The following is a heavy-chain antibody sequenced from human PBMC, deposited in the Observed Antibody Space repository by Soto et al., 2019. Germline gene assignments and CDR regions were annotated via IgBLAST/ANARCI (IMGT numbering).Heavy chain of an antibody. CDR1: GGSISSGGYY. CDR2: IYYSGST. Sequence: PSETLSLTCTVSGGSISSGGYYWSWIRQHPGKGLEWIGYIYYSGSTYYNPSLKSRVTISVDTSKNQFSLKLSSVTAADTAVYYCVRAVGYCISTSCYEGYYYGMDVWGQGTKVTVSS. J-gene: IGHJ6*02. D-gene: IGHD2-2*01. CDR3: VRAVGYCISTSCYEGYYYGMDV. V-gene: IGHV4-31*03.